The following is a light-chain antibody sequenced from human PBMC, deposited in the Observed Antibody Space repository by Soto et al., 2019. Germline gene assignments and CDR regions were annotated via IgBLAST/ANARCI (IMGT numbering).Light chain of an antibody. Sequence: QSALTQPASVSGSPGQSITISCTGTSSDVGGYNSVSWYQHHPGKAPKLMIFDVSDRPSGVSSRFSGSKSGNTASLTISGLQAEDEADDYCSSYTTSSTPHYVFGPGTKVTVL. CDR1: SSDVGGYNS. J-gene: IGLJ1*01. V-gene: IGLV2-14*03. CDR3: SSYTTSSTPHYV. CDR2: DVS.